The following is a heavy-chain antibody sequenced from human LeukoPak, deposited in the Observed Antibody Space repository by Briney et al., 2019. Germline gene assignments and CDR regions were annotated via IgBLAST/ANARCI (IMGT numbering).Heavy chain of an antibody. CDR2: ISGSNGNT. D-gene: IGHD6-13*01. CDR3: ARYPLSYSSNWHYYFDY. Sequence: ASVKVSFKASGYTFTIYGVSWVRQAPGQGLEWMGWISGSNGNTNNAQKVQGRVTMTTDTSTSTAYMELRSLRSDDTAVYYCARYPLSYSSNWHYYFDYWGQGTLLTVSS. V-gene: IGHV1-18*01. CDR1: GYTFTIYG. J-gene: IGHJ4*02.